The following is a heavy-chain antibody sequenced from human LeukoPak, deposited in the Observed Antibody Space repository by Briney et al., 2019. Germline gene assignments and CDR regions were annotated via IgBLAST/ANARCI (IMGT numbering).Heavy chain of an antibody. J-gene: IGHJ4*02. D-gene: IGHD6-13*01. V-gene: IGHV4-59*01. CDR2: IYYSGST. CDR1: GGSISNYY. CDR3: ARYSSSWYPFDY. Sequence: SETLSLTCTVSGGSISNYYWSWIRQPPGKGLEWIGYIYYSGSTNYNPSLKSRVTISVDTSKNQFSLKLSSVTAADTAVYYCARYSSSWYPFDYWGQGTLVTVSS.